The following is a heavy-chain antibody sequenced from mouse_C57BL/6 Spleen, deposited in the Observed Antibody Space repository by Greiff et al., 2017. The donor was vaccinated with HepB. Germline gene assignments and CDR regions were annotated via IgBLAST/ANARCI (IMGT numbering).Heavy chain of an antibody. Sequence: VQLQQSGPGLVQPSQRLSITCTVSGFSLTSYGVHWVRQSPGKGLEWLGVIWRGGSTDYNAAFMSRLSITKDNSKIQVFFKMNRLQADDTAIYYCAKNMYYYGSSLDYWGQGTTLTVSS. J-gene: IGHJ2*01. CDR3: AKNMYYYGSSLDY. D-gene: IGHD1-1*01. CDR1: GFSLTSYG. CDR2: IWRGGST. V-gene: IGHV2-5*01.